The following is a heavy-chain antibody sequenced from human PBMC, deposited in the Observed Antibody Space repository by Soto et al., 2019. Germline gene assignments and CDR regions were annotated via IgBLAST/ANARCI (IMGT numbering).Heavy chain of an antibody. CDR2: IIPIFGTA. Sequence: GASVKVSCTASGGTFSSYAISWVRQAPGQGLEWMGGIIPIFGTANYAQKFQGRVTITADESTSTAYMELSSLRSEDTAVYYCARDHSRTTYPMPDWYFDLWGRGTLVTVSS. CDR1: GGTFSSYA. D-gene: IGHD1-1*01. CDR3: ARDHSRTTYPMPDWYFDL. V-gene: IGHV1-69*13. J-gene: IGHJ2*01.